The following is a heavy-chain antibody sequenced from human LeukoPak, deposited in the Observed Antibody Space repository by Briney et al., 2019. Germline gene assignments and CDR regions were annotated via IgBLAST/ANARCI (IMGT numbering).Heavy chain of an antibody. D-gene: IGHD6-13*01. V-gene: IGHV3-23*01. J-gene: IGHJ4*02. CDR2: ITSSGDRT. CDR3: AKDLGSNWYPV. Sequence: LSLTCTVSGGSISSGGYYWSWIRQAPGKGLEWVSTITSSGDRTYNADSVKGRFTISRDDSKNTLYLQMNSLRAEDTAVYYCAKDLGSNWYPVWGQGTLVTVSS. CDR1: GGSISSGGYY.